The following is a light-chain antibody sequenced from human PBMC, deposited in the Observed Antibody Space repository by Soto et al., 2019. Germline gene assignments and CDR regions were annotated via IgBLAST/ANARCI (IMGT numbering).Light chain of an antibody. J-gene: IGLJ3*02. V-gene: IGLV4-60*02. CDR2: LEGSVSY. CDR1: SGHSSYI. CDR3: ETWDSNTRV. Sequence: QAVVTQSSSASASLGSSVKLTCTLSSGHSSYIIAWHQQQPGKAPRYLMKLEGSVSYNKGSGVPDRFSGSSSGADRYLTISNPQVEDEADYYSETWDSNTRVFGGGTKVTVL.